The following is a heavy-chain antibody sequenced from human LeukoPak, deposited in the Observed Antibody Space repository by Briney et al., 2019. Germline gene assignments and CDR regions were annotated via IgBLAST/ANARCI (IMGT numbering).Heavy chain of an antibody. CDR1: GGSFSGYY. CDR2: INHSGST. J-gene: IGHJ4*02. Sequence: SETLSLTCAVYGGSFSGYYWSWIRQPPGKGLEWIGEINHSGSTNYNPSLKSRVTISVDTSKNQFSLKLSSVTATDTAVYYCARGRSLGYWGQGTLVTVSS. CDR3: ARGRSLGY. V-gene: IGHV4-34*01. D-gene: IGHD3-16*01.